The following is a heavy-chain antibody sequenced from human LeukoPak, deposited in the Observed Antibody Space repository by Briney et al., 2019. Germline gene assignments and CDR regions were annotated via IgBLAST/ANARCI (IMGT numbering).Heavy chain of an antibody. Sequence: SETLSLTCTVSGGSISSGGYYWSWIRQHPGKGLEWIGYIYYSGSTYYNPSLKSRVTISVDTSKNQFSLKLSSATAADTAVYYCARSWRGIAAAGGDAFGIWGQGTMVTVSS. J-gene: IGHJ3*02. CDR1: GGSISSGGYY. CDR2: IYYSGST. CDR3: ARSWRGIAAAGGDAFGI. V-gene: IGHV4-31*03. D-gene: IGHD6-13*01.